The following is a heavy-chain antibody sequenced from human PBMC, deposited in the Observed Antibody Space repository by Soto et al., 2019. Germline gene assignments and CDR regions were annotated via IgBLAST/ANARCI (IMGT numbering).Heavy chain of an antibody. J-gene: IGHJ4*02. D-gene: IGHD2-15*01. V-gene: IGHV3-33*01. CDR1: GFTFSSYG. CDR2: IWYDGSNT. CDR3: ARELQKVEVGAPDY. Sequence: QVQLVESGGGVVQPGRSLRLSCAASGFTFSSYGMHWVRQAPGKGLEWVAVIWYDGSNTQYGDSVKDRFTISRDNSKNTLYLQMNSLRAEDTAVYYCARELQKVEVGAPDYWGQGTLVTVSS.